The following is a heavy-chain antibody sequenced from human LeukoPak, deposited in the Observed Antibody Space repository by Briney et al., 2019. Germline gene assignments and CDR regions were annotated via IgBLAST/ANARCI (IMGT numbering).Heavy chain of an antibody. D-gene: IGHD5-12*01. CDR1: GGSISSYY. CDR2: IYYSGST. Sequence: PSETLALTCTVSGGSISSYYWSWIRQPPGKGLGWIGYIYYSGSTNYNPSLKSRVTISVDTSKNQFSLKLSSVTAADTAVYYCARGRYSGYDPAVFDYWGQGTLVTVSS. J-gene: IGHJ4*02. CDR3: ARGRYSGYDPAVFDY. V-gene: IGHV4-59*01.